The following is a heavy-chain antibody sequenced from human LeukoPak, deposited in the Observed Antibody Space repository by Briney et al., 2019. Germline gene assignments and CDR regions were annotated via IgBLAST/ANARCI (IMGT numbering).Heavy chain of an antibody. CDR3: AANYQGGGYYPIDC. CDR2: IVVGSGNT. CDR1: GFTFTSSA. V-gene: IGHV1-58*02. Sequence: ASVKVSCKASGFTFTSSAMQWVRQARGQRLEWIGWIVVGSGNTNYAQKFQERVTITRDMSTSTAYMELSSLRSEDTAVYYCAANYQGGGYYPIDCWGQATLVTVSS. J-gene: IGHJ4*02. D-gene: IGHD3-10*01.